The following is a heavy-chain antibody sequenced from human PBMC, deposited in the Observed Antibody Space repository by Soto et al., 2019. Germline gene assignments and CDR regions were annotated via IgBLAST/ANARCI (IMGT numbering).Heavy chain of an antibody. CDR1: GFTFSDYA. CDR3: ANGGIPLTCDIPKVDFDL. Sequence: EVQLSESGGDLVQRGGSLRLSCAASGFTFSDYAMSWVRQAPGQGLEWVPGMSSSGATTYYPDSVKGRLTISSDNSKNSFDLAIKVLRDGGSDVYYCANGGIPLTCDIPKVDFDLWGQGSLVAVSS. CDR2: MSSSGATT. D-gene: IGHD2-15*01. V-gene: IGHV3-23*01. J-gene: IGHJ4*02.